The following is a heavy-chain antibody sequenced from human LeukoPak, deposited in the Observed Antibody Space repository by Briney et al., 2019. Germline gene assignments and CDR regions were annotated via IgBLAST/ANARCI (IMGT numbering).Heavy chain of an antibody. Sequence: QTGGSLRLSCAASGFTFSSYEMNWVRQAPGKGLGWVSYISSSVSTIYYADSVKGRFTISRDNAKNSLYLQMNSLRAEDTAVYYCARDVVDGSGSYDAFDPWGQGTLVTVSS. CDR1: GFTFSSYE. J-gene: IGHJ5*02. CDR3: ARDVVDGSGSYDAFDP. V-gene: IGHV3-48*03. CDR2: ISSSVSTI. D-gene: IGHD3-10*01.